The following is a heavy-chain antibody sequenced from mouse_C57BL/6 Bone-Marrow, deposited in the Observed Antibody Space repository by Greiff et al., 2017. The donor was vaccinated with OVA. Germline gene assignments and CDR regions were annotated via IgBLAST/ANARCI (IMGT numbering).Heavy chain of an antibody. CDR3: ARQNDDDLGFAY. D-gene: IGHD2-4*01. J-gene: IGHJ3*01. Sequence: QVQLQQSGAELARPGASVKLSCKASGYTFTSYGISWVKQRTGQGLEWIGEIYPRSGNTYYNEKFKGKATLTADKSSSTAYMELRSLTSDDSAVYFGARQNDDDLGFAYWGQGTLVTVSA. CDR1: GYTFTSYG. V-gene: IGHV1-81*01. CDR2: IYPRSGNT.